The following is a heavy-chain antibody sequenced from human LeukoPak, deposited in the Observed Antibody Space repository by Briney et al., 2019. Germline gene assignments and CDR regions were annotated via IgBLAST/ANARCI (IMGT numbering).Heavy chain of an antibody. D-gene: IGHD6-13*01. J-gene: IGHJ4*02. V-gene: IGHV3-53*01. Sequence: GGSLRLSCAASGFTFNSYAMNWVRQAPGKGLEWVSFIYSGGATYYADSVRGRFTISRDSSKNTLYLQMNSLRVEDTAVYYCARVPGYSWGQGTLVTVSS. CDR3: ARVPGYS. CDR1: GFTFNSYA. CDR2: IYSGGAT.